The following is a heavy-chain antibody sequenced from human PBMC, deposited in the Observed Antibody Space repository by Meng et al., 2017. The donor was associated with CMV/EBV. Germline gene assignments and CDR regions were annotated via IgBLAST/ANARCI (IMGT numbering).Heavy chain of an antibody. D-gene: IGHD3-3*01. CDR1: GFTFSSYW. CDR3: ARDRRWSGYYRHNWFDP. J-gene: IGHJ5*02. CDR2: INSDGSST. Sequence: GESLKISCAAPGFTFSSYWMHWVRQAPGKGLVWVSRINSDGSSTSYADSVKGRFTISRDNAKNTLYLQMNSLRAEDTAVYYCARDRRWSGYYRHNWFDPWGQGTLVTVSS. V-gene: IGHV3-74*01.